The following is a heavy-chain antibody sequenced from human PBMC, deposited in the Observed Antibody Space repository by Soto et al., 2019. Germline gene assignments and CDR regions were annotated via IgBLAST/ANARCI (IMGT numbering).Heavy chain of an antibody. CDR2: INHSGST. J-gene: IGHJ4*02. V-gene: IGHV4-34*01. D-gene: IGHD2-8*02. CDR1: GGSFSGYY. CDR3: ARYKITGLSHY. Sequence: PSETLSLTCAVYGGSFSGYYWTWIRQPPGTGLEWIGEINHSGSTNYNPSLKSRVTISVDTSKNQFSLKLTSVTAADTAVYYCARYKITGLSHYWGQGTLVTVSS.